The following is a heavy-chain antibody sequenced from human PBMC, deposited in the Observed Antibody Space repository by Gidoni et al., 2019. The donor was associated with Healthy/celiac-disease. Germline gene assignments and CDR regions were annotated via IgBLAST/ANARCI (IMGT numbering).Heavy chain of an antibody. Sequence: KGSGYSFTSYWIGWVRQMPGKGLEWMGIIYPGDSDTRYSPSFQGQVTISADKSISTAYLQWSSLKASDTAMYYCARFCCGWNSESDYWGQGTLVTVSS. V-gene: IGHV5-51*01. CDR1: GYSFTSYW. D-gene: IGHD1-7*01. CDR2: IYPGDSDT. J-gene: IGHJ4*02. CDR3: ARFCCGWNSESDY.